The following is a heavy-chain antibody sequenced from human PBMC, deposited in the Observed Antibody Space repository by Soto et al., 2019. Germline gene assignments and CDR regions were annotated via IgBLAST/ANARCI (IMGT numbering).Heavy chain of an antibody. CDR2: IYYSGST. CDR1: GGSISSYY. Sequence: SETLSLTYTVSGGSISSYYWSWIRQPPGKGLEWIGYIYYSGSTNYNPSLKSRVTISVDTSKNQFSLKLSSVTAADTAVYYCARDYYYGMDVWGQGTTVTVSS. V-gene: IGHV4-59*01. CDR3: ARDYYYGMDV. J-gene: IGHJ6*02.